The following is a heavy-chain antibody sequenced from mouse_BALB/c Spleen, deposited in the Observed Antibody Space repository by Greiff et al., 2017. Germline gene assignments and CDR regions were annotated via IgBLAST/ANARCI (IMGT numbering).Heavy chain of an antibody. D-gene: IGHD2-2*01. CDR2: ISNGGGST. V-gene: IGHV5-12-2*01. Sequence: EVQGVESGGGLVQPGGSLKLSCAASGFTFSSYTMSWVRQTPEKRLEWVAYISNGGGSTYYPDTVKGRFTISRDNAKNTLYLQMSSLKSEDTAMYYCARRGYDGDFDYWGQGTTLTVSS. CDR3: ARRGYDGDFDY. J-gene: IGHJ2*01. CDR1: GFTFSSYT.